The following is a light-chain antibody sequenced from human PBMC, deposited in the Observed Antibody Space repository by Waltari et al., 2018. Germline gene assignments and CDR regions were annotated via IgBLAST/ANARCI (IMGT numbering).Light chain of an antibody. V-gene: IGLV1-44*01. J-gene: IGLJ2*01. CDR2: TNN. CDR1: SSHIGRNT. CDR3: AAWDDSLNGAV. Sequence: QSVLTQPPSASGTPGQRVPISCSGSSSHIGRNTVTWYQQLPGTAPKLLIHTNNQRPSGVPDRFSGSKSGTSASLAISGLQSEDETDYYCAAWDDSLNGAVFGGGTKLTVL.